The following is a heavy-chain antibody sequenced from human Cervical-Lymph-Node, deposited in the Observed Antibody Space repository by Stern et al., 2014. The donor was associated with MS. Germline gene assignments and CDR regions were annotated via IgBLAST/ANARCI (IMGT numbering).Heavy chain of an antibody. CDR1: GYSFTNYW. J-gene: IGHJ4*02. CDR3: ARGSGRDFFDY. V-gene: IGHV5-51*01. D-gene: IGHD3-3*01. CDR2: IYPGASEA. Sequence: EVQLVESGAEVKKPGEFLKISCKGSGYSFTNYWIGWVRQLPGKCLELMGIIYPGASEARYSPSFQGQVTISADNSISTAYLQWSSLKASDTAMYYCARGSGRDFFDYWGQGTLVTVSS.